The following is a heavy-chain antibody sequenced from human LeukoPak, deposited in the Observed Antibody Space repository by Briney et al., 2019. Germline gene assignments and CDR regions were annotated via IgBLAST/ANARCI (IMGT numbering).Heavy chain of an antibody. J-gene: IGHJ6*04. D-gene: IGHD6-13*01. CDR1: GFNFTSYA. Sequence: GGSLRLSCKASGFNFTSYAINWVRQAPPKGQEWVSVINAGGDRGYNADSVKDRFTISRDNSKTTLFLEMNSLRADDTALYYCVKDGSRHGRSYLDVWGKGTTVTVSS. V-gene: IGHV3-23*01. CDR2: INAGGDRG. CDR3: VKDGSRHGRSYLDV.